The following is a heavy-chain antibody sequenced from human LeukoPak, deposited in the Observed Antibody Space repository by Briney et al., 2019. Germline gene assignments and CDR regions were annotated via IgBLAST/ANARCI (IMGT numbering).Heavy chain of an antibody. V-gene: IGHV4-39*01. J-gene: IGHJ5*02. CDR2: IYYSGST. CDR1: GGSISSSSYY. CDR3: ARHGAAAGTRVSNWFDP. Sequence: PSETLSLTCTVSGGSISSSSYYWGWIRQPPGKGLEWIGSIYYSGSTYYNPSLKSRVTISVDTSKNQFSLKLSSVTAADTAVYYCARHGAAAGTRVSNWFDPWGQGTLVTVSS. D-gene: IGHD6-13*01.